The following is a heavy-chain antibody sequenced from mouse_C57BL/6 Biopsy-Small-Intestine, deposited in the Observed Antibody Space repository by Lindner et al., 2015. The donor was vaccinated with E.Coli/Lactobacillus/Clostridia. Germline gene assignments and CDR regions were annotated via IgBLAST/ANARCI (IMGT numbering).Heavy chain of an antibody. J-gene: IGHJ4*01. CDR2: VSGYNSNA. CDR1: GYSFINYG. CDR3: ARLPFLMIRTTNWFDP. Sequence: SVKVSCKASGYSFINYGISWVRQAPGQGLEWMGWVSGYNSNANYAQKLQGRVTMTTDTSTSTAYMELRSLTSDDTAVYYCARLPFLMIRTTNWFDPWGQGTLVTVSS. V-gene: IGHV1-59*01. D-gene: IGHD4-1*01.